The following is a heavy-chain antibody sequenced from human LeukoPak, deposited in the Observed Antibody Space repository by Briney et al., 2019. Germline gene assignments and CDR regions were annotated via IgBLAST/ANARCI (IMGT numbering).Heavy chain of an antibody. CDR2: ISGSGGST. V-gene: IGHV3-23*01. D-gene: IGHD1-20*01. Sequence: GGSLRLSCAASGFTFSSYAMSWVRQAPGKGLEWVSAISGSGGSTYYADSVKGRFTISRDNSKNTLYLQMNSLRAQDTAVYYCAKDWAPLTYSFDYWGQGTLVTVSS. J-gene: IGHJ4*02. CDR3: AKDWAPLTYSFDY. CDR1: GFTFSSYA.